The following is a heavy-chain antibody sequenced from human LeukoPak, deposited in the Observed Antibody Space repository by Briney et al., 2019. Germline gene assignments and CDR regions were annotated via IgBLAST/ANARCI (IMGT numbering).Heavy chain of an antibody. D-gene: IGHD3-9*01. J-gene: IGHJ4*02. Sequence: GGSLRLSCATSGFTFSTYAMSWVRQAPGKGLEWVSLISADGGGTYYADSVKGRFTISRDNSKNTLYLQMNSLRAEDTATYHCASPDTPRAVSHSGDWYYFDYWGQGTLVTVSS. CDR1: GFTFSTYA. V-gene: IGHV3-23*01. CDR3: ASPDTPRAVSHSGDWYYFDY. CDR2: ISADGGGT.